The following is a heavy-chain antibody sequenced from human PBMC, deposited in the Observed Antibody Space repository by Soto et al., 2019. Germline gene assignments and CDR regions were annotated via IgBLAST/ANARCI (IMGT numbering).Heavy chain of an antibody. Sequence: QVPLVQSGAEVKKPGASVKVSGKASGYTFTTYGISWVRQAPGQGLEWMGWISGYNGYTNYAQKLQGRVTMTTDTSTSTAYMELRSLRSDDTAVYYCARDVDNSGYYYYGMDVWGQGTTVTVSS. CDR1: GYTFTTYG. V-gene: IGHV1-18*01. CDR2: ISGYNGYT. J-gene: IGHJ6*02. D-gene: IGHD7-27*01. CDR3: ARDVDNSGYYYYGMDV.